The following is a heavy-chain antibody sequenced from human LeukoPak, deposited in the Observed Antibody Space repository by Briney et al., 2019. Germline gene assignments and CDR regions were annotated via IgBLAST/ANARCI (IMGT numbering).Heavy chain of an antibody. CDR1: GGTFSSYA. CDR3: ARGNEATGKFDY. J-gene: IGHJ4*02. CDR2: IIPILGIA. D-gene: IGHD3-9*01. Sequence: PLASVKVSCKASGGTFSSYAISWVRQAPGQGLEWMGRIIPILGIANYAQKFQGRVTITADKSTSTAYMELSSLRSEDTAVYYCARGNEATGKFDYWGQGTLVTVSS. V-gene: IGHV1-69*04.